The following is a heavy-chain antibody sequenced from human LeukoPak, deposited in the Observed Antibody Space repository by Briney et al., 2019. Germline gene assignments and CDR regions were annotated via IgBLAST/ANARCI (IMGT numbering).Heavy chain of an antibody. J-gene: IGHJ4*02. D-gene: IGHD6-6*01. CDR3: ARHTRYSSSSRVFDY. Sequence: GESLKISCTGSGYTFNSYWIGLVRQMPRKGLEWMGIIYPDDSDTKYSPSFQGQVTISADKSINTAYLQWSSLKASDTAIYYCARHTRYSSSSRVFDYWGQGTLVTVSS. CDR2: IYPDDSDT. V-gene: IGHV5-51*01. CDR1: GYTFNSYW.